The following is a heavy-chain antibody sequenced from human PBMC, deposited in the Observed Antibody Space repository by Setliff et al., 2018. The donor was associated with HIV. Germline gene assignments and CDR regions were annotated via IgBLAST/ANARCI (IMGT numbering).Heavy chain of an antibody. CDR2: ITPNSGGT. D-gene: IGHD2-2*01. CDR1: GYTFTGYY. V-gene: IGHV1-2*02. Sequence: GASVKVSCKASGYTFTGYYMHWVRQAPGQGLEWMGWITPNSGGTNYAQKFQGRVTMTRDTSISTAYMELSRLRSDDTAVYYCATLHQLTYYFDYWGQGTLVTVSS. J-gene: IGHJ4*02. CDR3: ATLHQLTYYFDY.